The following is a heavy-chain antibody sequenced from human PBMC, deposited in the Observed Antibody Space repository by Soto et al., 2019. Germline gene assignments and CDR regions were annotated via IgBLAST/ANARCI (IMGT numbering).Heavy chain of an antibody. CDR3: ARWNYDILTGQKNWFDP. J-gene: IGHJ5*02. CDR1: GGTFSSYA. D-gene: IGHD3-9*01. CDR2: IIPIFGTA. Sequence: PQASVKVSCKASGGTFSSYAISWVRQAPGQGLEWMGGIIPIFGTANYAQKFQGRVTITADESTSTAYMELSSLRSEDTAVYYCARWNYDILTGQKNWFDPWGQGTLVTDSS. V-gene: IGHV1-69*13.